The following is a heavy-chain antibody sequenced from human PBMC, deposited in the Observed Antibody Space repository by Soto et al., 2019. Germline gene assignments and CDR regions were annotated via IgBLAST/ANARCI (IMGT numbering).Heavy chain of an antibody. CDR3: ALYIRSSDAFDI. J-gene: IGHJ3*02. V-gene: IGHV3-53*01. D-gene: IGHD1-26*01. CDR1: GFTVSSNY. Sequence: GGSLRLSCAASGFTVSSNYMSWVRQAPGKGLEWVSVIYSGGSTYYADSVKGRFTISRDNSKNTLYLQMNSLRAEDTAVYYCALYIRSSDAFDIWGQGTMVTVSS. CDR2: IYSGGST.